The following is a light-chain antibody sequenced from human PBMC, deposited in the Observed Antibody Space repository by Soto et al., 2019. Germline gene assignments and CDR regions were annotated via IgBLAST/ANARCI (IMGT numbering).Light chain of an antibody. CDR3: CSYAGSRKV. CDR2: EVS. CDR1: SSDVGGYNY. V-gene: IGLV2-8*01. J-gene: IGLJ2*01. Sequence: QSVLTQPPSASGSPGQSVTISCTGTSSDVGGYNYVSWYQQHPGKAPKLMIYEVSKRPSGVPDRFSGSKSGNTASLTVSGLQAEDEADYYCCSYAGSRKVFGGGTQLTVL.